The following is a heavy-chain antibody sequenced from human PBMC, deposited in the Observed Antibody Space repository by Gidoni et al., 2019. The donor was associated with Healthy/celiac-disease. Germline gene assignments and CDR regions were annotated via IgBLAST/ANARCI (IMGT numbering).Heavy chain of an antibody. CDR3: ARGKRYYDYVWGSYRPHYYYYDGMDV. V-gene: IGHV4-34*01. D-gene: IGHD3-16*02. CDR2: IKHSGSN. J-gene: IGHJ6*02. CDR1: GGSFSGYY. Sequence: QVQLQQWGAGLLKPSETLSLTCAVYGGSFSGYYWRWLRQPPGKGLEWIGEIKHSGSNNYNPSLKSRVTISVDTSKNQFSLKLSSVTAADTAVYYCARGKRYYDYVWGSYRPHYYYYDGMDVWGQGTTVTVSS.